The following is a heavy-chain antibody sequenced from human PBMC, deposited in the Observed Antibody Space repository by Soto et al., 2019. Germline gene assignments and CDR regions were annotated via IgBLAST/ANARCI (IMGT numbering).Heavy chain of an antibody. D-gene: IGHD6-13*01. CDR1: GFTFSSYS. CDR3: VKGYISRSDFDYGLDV. V-gene: IGHV3-64D*08. CDR2: ISSNGEII. J-gene: IGHJ6*02. Sequence: GGSLRLSCSASGFTFSSYSVHWVRQAPGKGLEYVSAISSNGEIIFYADSVKGRFAVSRDNSKDTLYLQMNSLRPEDTAVYYCVKGYISRSDFDYGLDVWGQGTTVTVSS.